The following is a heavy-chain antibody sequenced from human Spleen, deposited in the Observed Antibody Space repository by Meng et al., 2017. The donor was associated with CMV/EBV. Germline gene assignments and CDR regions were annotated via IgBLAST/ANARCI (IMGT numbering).Heavy chain of an antibody. CDR2: IYYSGST. Sequence: TVSGGSISSSSYYWGWIRQPPGKGLGWIGSIYYSGSTYYNPSLKSRVTISVDTSKNQFSLKLSSVTAADTAVYYCARLNPYRPSRDYWGQGTLVTVSS. J-gene: IGHJ4*02. D-gene: IGHD4-11*01. CDR1: GGSISSSSYY. V-gene: IGHV4-39*01. CDR3: ARLNPYRPSRDY.